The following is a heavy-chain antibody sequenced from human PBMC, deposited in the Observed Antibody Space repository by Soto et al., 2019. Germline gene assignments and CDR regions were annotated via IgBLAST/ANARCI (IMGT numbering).Heavy chain of an antibody. CDR3: ARDYPYAFDF. CDR2: IRTSPTTI. J-gene: IGHJ4*02. CDR1: GFTFSAYS. Sequence: EVQLVESGGGLVQPGGSLRLSCAASGFTFSAYSMNWVRQAPGKGLEWISYIRTSPTTIHYADSVKGRFTISRDNAKNSLYLQMNSLRAEDTAIYYCARDYPYAFDFWGQGTLVTVSS. D-gene: IGHD2-2*01. V-gene: IGHV3-48*01.